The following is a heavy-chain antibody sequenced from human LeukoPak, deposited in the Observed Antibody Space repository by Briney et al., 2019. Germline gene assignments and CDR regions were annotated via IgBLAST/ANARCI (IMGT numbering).Heavy chain of an antibody. CDR1: GFTFSSYG. Sequence: PGRSLRLSCAASGFTFSSYGMHWVRQAPGKGLEWVAFIRYDGSNKYYADSVKGRFTISRDNSKNTLYLQMNSLRAEDTAVYYCAKDPRRITMIVVVPDAFDIWGQGTMVTVSS. J-gene: IGHJ3*02. D-gene: IGHD3-22*01. V-gene: IGHV3-30*02. CDR3: AKDPRRITMIVVVPDAFDI. CDR2: IRYDGSNK.